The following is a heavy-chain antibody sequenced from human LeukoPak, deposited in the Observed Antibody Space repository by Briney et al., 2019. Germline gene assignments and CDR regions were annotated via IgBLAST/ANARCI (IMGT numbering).Heavy chain of an antibody. V-gene: IGHV3-33*03. D-gene: IGHD5-12*01. CDR2: MWYDGEEK. J-gene: IGHJ4*02. CDR3: AKEGWHSGYDYAEFDY. Sequence: PGRSLRLSCAASGVTFINYVMHWVRQAPGKGLEWVAVMWYDGEEKYYEDSVKGRFTISRDNSKNTLYVQVSSLRAEDTAVYYCAKEGWHSGYDYAEFDYWGQGTLVTVSS. CDR1: GVTFINYV.